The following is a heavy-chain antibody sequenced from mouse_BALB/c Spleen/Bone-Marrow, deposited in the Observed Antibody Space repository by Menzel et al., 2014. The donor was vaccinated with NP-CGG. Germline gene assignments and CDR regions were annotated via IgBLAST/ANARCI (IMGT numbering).Heavy chain of an antibody. D-gene: IGHD6-1*01. J-gene: IGHJ4*01. Sequence: VQLHQSGAELMKPGASVKISCKATGYTFSSYWIEWVKQRPGHGLEWIGEILPGSGSTNYNEKFKGKATFTADTSSNTAYMQLSSLTSDDSAVYYCARASWDYWGQGTSVTVSS. V-gene: IGHV1-9*01. CDR3: ARASWDY. CDR2: ILPGSGST. CDR1: GYTFSSYW.